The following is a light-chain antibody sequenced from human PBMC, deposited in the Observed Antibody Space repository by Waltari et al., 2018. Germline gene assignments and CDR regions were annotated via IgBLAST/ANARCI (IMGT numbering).Light chain of an antibody. Sequence: DSQMNQSPSSVSASVRDRVTITCRASQNINSWLAWYQQKPGKAPKLLIYTASSLLSGVPSRFSGSGSGTEFTLTISSLQPEDFATYFCQQANSFPLTFGGGTKVELK. CDR2: TAS. J-gene: IGKJ4*01. V-gene: IGKV1-12*01. CDR3: QQANSFPLT. CDR1: QNINSW.